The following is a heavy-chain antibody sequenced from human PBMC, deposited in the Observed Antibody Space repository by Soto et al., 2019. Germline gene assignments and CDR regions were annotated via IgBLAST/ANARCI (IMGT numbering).Heavy chain of an antibody. CDR3: TRGTVTTSYFDS. D-gene: IGHD4-17*01. V-gene: IGHV4-59*01. J-gene: IGHJ4*02. CDR2: IHHTGGS. CDR1: GASISNYY. Sequence: SETLSLTCTVSGASISNYYWSWLRQLPGKGLEWIGYIHHTGGSNYNPSLKSRVTMSVDTSRNQFSLKLNSVTAADTAVYYCTRGTVTTSYFDSWGQGTLVTVSS.